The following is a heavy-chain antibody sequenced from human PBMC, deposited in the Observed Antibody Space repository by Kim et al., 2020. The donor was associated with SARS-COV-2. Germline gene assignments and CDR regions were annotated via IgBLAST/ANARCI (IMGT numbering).Heavy chain of an antibody. V-gene: IGHV4-34*01. CDR2: INHSGST. J-gene: IGHJ4*02. Sequence: SETLSLTCAVYGGSFSGYYWSWIRQPPGKGLEWIGEINHSGSTNYNPSLKSRVTISVDTSKNQFSLKLSSVTAADTAVYYCARAYYYDSSGYYAYDYWGQGTLVTVSS. D-gene: IGHD3-22*01. CDR3: ARAYYYDSSGYYAYDY. CDR1: GGSFSGYY.